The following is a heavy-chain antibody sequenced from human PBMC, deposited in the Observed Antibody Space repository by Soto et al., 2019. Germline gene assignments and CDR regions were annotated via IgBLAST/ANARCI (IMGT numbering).Heavy chain of an antibody. CDR3: ARLPYGDYPEDF. CDR2: ITPSPSFI. V-gene: IGHV3-21*01. D-gene: IGHD4-17*01. CDR1: GFTFSDSD. Sequence: GSLRLSCAASGFTFSDSDMHWVRQAPGKGLEWVSAITPSPSFISYADSVRGRFTISRDDANGSVYLQMDSLRVDDTAIYYCARLPYGDYPEDFWGQGNLVTVSS. J-gene: IGHJ4*02.